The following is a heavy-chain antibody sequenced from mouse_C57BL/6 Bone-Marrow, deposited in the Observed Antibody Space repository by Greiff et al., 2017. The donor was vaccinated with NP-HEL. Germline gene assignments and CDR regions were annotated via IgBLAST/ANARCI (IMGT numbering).Heavy chain of an antibody. Sequence: QVQLQQSGAELVRPGASVKLSCKASGYTFTDYYINWVKQRPGQGLEWIARIYPGSGNTYYNEKFKGKATLTAEKSSSTAYMQISSLTSEDSAVYFCASCWLAYWGQGTLVTVSA. CDR3: ASCWLAY. CDR1: GYTFTDYY. V-gene: IGHV1-76*01. CDR2: IYPGSGNT. J-gene: IGHJ3*01.